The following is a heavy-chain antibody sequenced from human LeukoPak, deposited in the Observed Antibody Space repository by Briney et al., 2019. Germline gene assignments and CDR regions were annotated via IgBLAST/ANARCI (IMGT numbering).Heavy chain of an antibody. CDR2: IYPGDSDT. Sequence: GESLKISCKGSGYSFTSYWIGWVRQMPGKGLEWMGIIYPGDSDTKYRPSFQGQVTMSADKSISTAYLQWSSLKATDTAMYYCARPRRTSGWTAFDYWGQGTLVTVSS. V-gene: IGHV5-51*01. D-gene: IGHD6-19*01. J-gene: IGHJ4*02. CDR3: ARPRRTSGWTAFDY. CDR1: GYSFTSYW.